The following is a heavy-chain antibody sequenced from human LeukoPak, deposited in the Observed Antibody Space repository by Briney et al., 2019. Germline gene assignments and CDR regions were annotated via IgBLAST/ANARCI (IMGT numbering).Heavy chain of an antibody. J-gene: IGHJ5*02. CDR2: IKSKTDGETA. V-gene: IGHV3-15*01. D-gene: IGHD3-22*01. CDR3: TIVLRPYRGSGYRNWFDP. CDR1: GFTFSNAW. Sequence: PGGSLRLSCAASGFTFSNAWRAWVRQVPGKGLEWLGRIKSKTDGETADYAATVRGRFFISRDDRKDTLYVEINSLKTEDTGIYYCTIVLRPYRGSGYRNWFDPWGRGTLVTVSS.